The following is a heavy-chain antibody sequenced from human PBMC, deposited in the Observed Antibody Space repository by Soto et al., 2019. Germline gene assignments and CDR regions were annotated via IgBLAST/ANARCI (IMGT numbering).Heavy chain of an antibody. CDR2: IYWDDDK. V-gene: IGHV2-5*02. CDR3: AHIPMVRGVIHYYYYGMDV. Sequence: QITLKESGPTLVKPTQTLTLTCTFSGFSLSTSGVGVGWIRQPPGKALEWLALIYWDDDKRYSPSLKSRLTFTKDTSRNQVVLTMTNMDPVDTATYYCAHIPMVRGVIHYYYYGMDVWGQGTTVTVSS. CDR1: GFSLSTSGVG. D-gene: IGHD3-10*01. J-gene: IGHJ6*02.